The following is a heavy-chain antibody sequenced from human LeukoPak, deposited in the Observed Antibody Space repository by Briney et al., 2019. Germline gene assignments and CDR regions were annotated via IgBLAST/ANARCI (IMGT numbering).Heavy chain of an antibody. CDR3: ARDRQYYYDSSGYYHP. J-gene: IGHJ5*02. CDR1: GGTFSSYA. D-gene: IGHD3-22*01. CDR2: ISAYKGNT. Sequence: ASVKVSCKASGGTFSSYAISWVRQAPGQGLEWMGWISAYKGNTNYAQKLQGRVTMTTDTSTSTAYMELRSLRSDDTAVYYCARDRQYYYDSSGYYHPWGQGTLVTVSS. V-gene: IGHV1-18*01.